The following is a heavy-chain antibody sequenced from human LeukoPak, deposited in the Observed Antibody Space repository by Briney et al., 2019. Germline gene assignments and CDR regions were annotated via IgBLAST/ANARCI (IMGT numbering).Heavy chain of an antibody. Sequence: GGSLRLSCAASGFPFSSYGMHWVRQAPGKGLEWVAIISNDGSRKYYAHSVEGRFTISRDNSKNTLYLQMDSLRAEDTAVYYCARDRAWNYFDYWGQGTLVTVSS. D-gene: IGHD3-3*01. CDR2: ISNDGSRK. J-gene: IGHJ4*02. CDR1: GFPFSSYG. V-gene: IGHV3-30*03. CDR3: ARDRAWNYFDY.